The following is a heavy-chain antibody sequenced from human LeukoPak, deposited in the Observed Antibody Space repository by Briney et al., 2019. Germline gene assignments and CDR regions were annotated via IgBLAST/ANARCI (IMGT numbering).Heavy chain of an antibody. CDR2: IITIFGTA. D-gene: IGHD3-22*01. CDR3: ARGDSSGYYGLY. J-gene: IGHJ4*02. CDR1: GGTFSSYA. Sequence: SVKVSCKASGGTFSSYAISWVRQAPGQGLEWMGRIITIFGTANSAQKFQGRVTITTDESTSTAYMELSSLRSEDTAVYYCARGDSSGYYGLYWGQGTLVTVSS. V-gene: IGHV1-69*05.